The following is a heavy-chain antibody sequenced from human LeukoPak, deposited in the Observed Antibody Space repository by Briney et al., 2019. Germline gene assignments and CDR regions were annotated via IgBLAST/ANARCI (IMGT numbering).Heavy chain of an antibody. CDR2: ISDSSTFI. J-gene: IGHJ4*02. Sequence: GGSLRLSCAATGFTFSTYNMNWVRQAPGEGLEWVSSISDSSTFIYYADSVRGRFTISRDNAKNALYLQMNSLTAEDTALYYCVRGQYSYDSSGYPAYWGQGTLVTVSS. D-gene: IGHD3-22*01. V-gene: IGHV3-21*01. CDR1: GFTFSTYN. CDR3: VRGQYSYDSSGYPAY.